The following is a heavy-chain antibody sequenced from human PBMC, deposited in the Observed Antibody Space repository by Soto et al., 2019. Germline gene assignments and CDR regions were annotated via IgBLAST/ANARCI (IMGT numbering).Heavy chain of an antibody. Sequence: SETLSLTCTVSGYSISSGYYWGWIRQPPGKGLEWIGSIYHSGSTYYNPSLKSRVTISVDTSQNQFSLKLSSVTAADTAVYYCARVVPGAGYKNFDYWGQGTLVTVSS. CDR2: IYHSGST. V-gene: IGHV4-38-2*02. J-gene: IGHJ4*02. CDR3: ARVVPGAGYKNFDY. CDR1: GYSISSGYY. D-gene: IGHD5-12*01.